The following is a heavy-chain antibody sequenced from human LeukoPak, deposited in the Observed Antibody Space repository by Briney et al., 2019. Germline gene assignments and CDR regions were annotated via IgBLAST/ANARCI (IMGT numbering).Heavy chain of an antibody. CDR3: ARRNILTEGEAFDI. CDR1: GGTISSYY. J-gene: IGHJ3*02. V-gene: IGHV4-59*08. CDR2: IYNSGST. Sequence: SETLSLTCAVSGGTISSYYWTWIRQPPGKGLEWIGYIYNSGSTNYNPSLRSRVTISVDASKNQFSLKLNSVTAADTAVYYCARRNILTEGEAFDIWGQGTLVTVSS. D-gene: IGHD3-9*01.